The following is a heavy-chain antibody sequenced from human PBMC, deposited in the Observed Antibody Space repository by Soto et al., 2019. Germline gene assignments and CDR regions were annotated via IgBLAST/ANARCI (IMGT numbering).Heavy chain of an antibody. CDR3: ARGGMVIIPTATAFDY. D-gene: IGHD1-1*01. CDR2: IYASGST. Sequence: LETLSLTCSVSGGSISPYYWSWIRQPAGKGLEWIGRIYASGSTNYNPSLKSRVTMSVATSKNQFSLKLTSVTAADTATYYCARGGMVIIPTATAFDYWGQGTLATVPA. CDR1: GGSISPYY. J-gene: IGHJ4*02. V-gene: IGHV4-4*07.